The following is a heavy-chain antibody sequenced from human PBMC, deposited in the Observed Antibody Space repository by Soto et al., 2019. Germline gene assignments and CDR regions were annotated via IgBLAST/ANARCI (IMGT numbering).Heavy chain of an antibody. D-gene: IGHD3-22*01. CDR1: GGTFSRYT. Sequence: GASVKVSCKASGGTFSRYTISWVRQAPGQGLEWMGGITPMFGTANYAQKFRGRVTIAADESTSTAYMELSSLRSEDTAVYYCARQFDYESSGYYYAYWGQGTVVTVSS. CDR2: ITPMFGTA. J-gene: IGHJ4*02. V-gene: IGHV1-69*13. CDR3: ARQFDYESSGYYYAY.